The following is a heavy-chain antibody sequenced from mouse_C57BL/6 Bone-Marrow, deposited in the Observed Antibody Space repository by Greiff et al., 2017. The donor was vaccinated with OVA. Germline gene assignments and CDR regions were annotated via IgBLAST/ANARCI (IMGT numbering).Heavy chain of an antibody. V-gene: IGHV3-6*01. D-gene: IGHD4-1*01. J-gene: IGHJ2*01. CDR2: ISYDGSN. CDR3: ARDWDGAFDY. CDR1: GYSITSGYY. Sequence: EVKVEESGPGLVKPSQSLSLTCSVTGYSITSGYYWNWIRQFPGNKLEWMGYISYDGSNNYNPSLKNRISITRDTSKNQFFLKLNSVTTEDTATYYCARDWDGAFDYWGQGTTLTVSS.